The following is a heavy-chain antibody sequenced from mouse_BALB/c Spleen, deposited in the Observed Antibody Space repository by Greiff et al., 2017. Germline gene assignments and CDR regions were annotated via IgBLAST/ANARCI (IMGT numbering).Heavy chain of an antibody. CDR3: AREDGNYEFAD. CDR1: GYSITSDYA. J-gene: IGHJ3*01. V-gene: IGHV3-2*02. Sequence: EVQLQESGPGLVKPTQSLSLTCTVTGYSITSDYAWNWIRQFPGNKLEWMGYIRYSGSTSYNPSLKSRISITRDTSKNQFFLQLNSVTTEDTATYYGAREDGNYEFADWGQGTLVTVSA. D-gene: IGHD2-1*01. CDR2: IRYSGST.